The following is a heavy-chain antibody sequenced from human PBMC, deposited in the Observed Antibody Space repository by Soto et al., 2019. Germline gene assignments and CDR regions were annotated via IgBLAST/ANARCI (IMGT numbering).Heavy chain of an antibody. Sequence: ASVKVSCKASGYTFTGYYMHWVRQAPGQGLEWMGWINPNSGGTNYAQKFQGWVTMTRDTSISTAYMELSRLRSDDTAVYYCARGHRWLHLRGYFAYSAQGTLVPVSS. V-gene: IGHV1-2*04. CDR3: ARGHRWLHLRGYFAY. CDR2: INPNSGGT. J-gene: IGHJ4*02. CDR1: GYTFTGYY. D-gene: IGHD5-12*01.